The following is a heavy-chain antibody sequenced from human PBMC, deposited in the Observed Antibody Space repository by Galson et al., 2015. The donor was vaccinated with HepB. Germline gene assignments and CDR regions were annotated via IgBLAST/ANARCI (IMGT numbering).Heavy chain of an antibody. CDR2: ISASGGST. V-gene: IGHV3-23*01. Sequence: SLRLSCAASGFTFNNYAMSWVRQAPGKGLEWVSAISASGGSTYYADSVKGRFTISRDTSKNTLFLRMNSLRTEDTAVYYCAKDRSSSWYQGYFDYWGQGILVTVAS. CDR1: GFTFNNYA. CDR3: AKDRSSSWYQGYFDY. J-gene: IGHJ4*02. D-gene: IGHD6-13*01.